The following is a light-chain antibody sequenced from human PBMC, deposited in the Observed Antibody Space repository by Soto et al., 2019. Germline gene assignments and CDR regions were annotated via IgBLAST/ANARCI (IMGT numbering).Light chain of an antibody. CDR2: EVT. CDR1: SSDVGRYNY. Sequence: QAVVTQPPSASRSPGQSVTISCTGTSSDVGRYNYVSWYQQHPGKAPKLMISEVTKRPSGVPDRFSGSKSGNTASLTVSGLQAEDEADYYCSSYAGSNNLVFGGGTKLTVL. V-gene: IGLV2-8*02. CDR3: SSYAGSNNLV. J-gene: IGLJ2*01.